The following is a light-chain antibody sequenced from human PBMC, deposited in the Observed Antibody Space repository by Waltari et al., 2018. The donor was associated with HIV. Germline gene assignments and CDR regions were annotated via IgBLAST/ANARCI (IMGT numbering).Light chain of an antibody. CDR3: SSYTNRNDYV. J-gene: IGLJ1*01. CDR2: EVS. CDR1: SSDVGGYNY. V-gene: IGLV2-14*01. Sequence: QSALTQPGSVSGSPGQSITISCTGTSSDVGGYNYVSWFQQHPGRAPKLINYEVSKWPPGIFNRFSGSKSGNTASLTISGLQAEDEADYYCSSYTNRNDYVFGTGTKVIVL.